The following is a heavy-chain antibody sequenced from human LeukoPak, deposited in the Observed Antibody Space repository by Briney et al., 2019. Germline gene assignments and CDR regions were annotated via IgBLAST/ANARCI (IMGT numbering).Heavy chain of an antibody. V-gene: IGHV4-39*01. D-gene: IGHD6-6*01. Sequence: PSETLSLTCTVSGGSIISSSYYWVWIRQSPGKGLEWIGTIYYSVNTYYNPSLKSRVTISVNTSKNQFSLQLTSVTAADTAVYYCARSDSSSSLVLGSYYGMDVWGQGTTVTVSS. CDR3: ARSDSSSSLVLGSYYGMDV. CDR1: GGSIISSSYY. CDR2: IYYSVNT. J-gene: IGHJ6*02.